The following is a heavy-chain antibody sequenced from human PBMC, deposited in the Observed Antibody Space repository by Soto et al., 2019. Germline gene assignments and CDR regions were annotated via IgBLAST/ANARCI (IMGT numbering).Heavy chain of an antibody. J-gene: IGHJ4*02. V-gene: IGHV3-15*01. Sequence: EVQLVESGGGLMKPGGSLRLSCEASGFLFSNAWMTWVRQAPGKGLEWIGHIKTETDGGTADYAAPVKGRFTMSRDDSRKTLYLQMNSLKTEDSAMYYCTTVLTPYVYPTGSLTYYFENWGRGTLVAVSS. CDR1: GFLFSNAW. D-gene: IGHD3-9*01. CDR2: IKTETDGGTA. CDR3: TTVLTPYVYPTGSLTYYFEN.